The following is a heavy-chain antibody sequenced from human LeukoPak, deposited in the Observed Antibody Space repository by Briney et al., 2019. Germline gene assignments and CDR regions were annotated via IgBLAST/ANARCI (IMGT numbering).Heavy chain of an antibody. D-gene: IGHD2-15*01. Sequence: PGRSLRLSCAASGFTFDDYAMHWVRQPPGKGLEWVSGISWNSGSIDYADSVKGRFTISRDNAKNSLYLQMNSLRAEDTALYYCAKDSCSGGSCYSGYFDLWGQGTLVTVSS. CDR1: GFTFDDYA. V-gene: IGHV3-9*01. CDR3: AKDSCSGGSCYSGYFDL. CDR2: ISWNSGSI. J-gene: IGHJ4*02.